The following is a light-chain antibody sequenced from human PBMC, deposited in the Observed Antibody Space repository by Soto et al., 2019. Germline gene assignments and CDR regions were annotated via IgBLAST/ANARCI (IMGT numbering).Light chain of an antibody. CDR2: WAS. V-gene: IGKV4-1*01. J-gene: IGKJ4*01. Sequence: DIVMTQSPDSLAVSMGERATINCKSSQSVLYSSNKQNYLAWYQQKPGQPPKLLIYWASTRESGVPDRLSGSGSGTDFTLNISSLQAEDVAVYFCQQYHSTPRAFGGGTKVDI. CDR3: QQYHSTPRA. CDR1: QSVLYSSNKQNY.